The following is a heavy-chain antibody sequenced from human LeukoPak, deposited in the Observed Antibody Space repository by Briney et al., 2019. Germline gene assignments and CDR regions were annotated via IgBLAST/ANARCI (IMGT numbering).Heavy chain of an antibody. CDR2: IYYSGST. V-gene: IGHV4-59*12. CDR1: GGSISSYY. Sequence: SETLSLTCTVSGGSISSYYWSWIRQPPGKGLEWIGYIYYSGSTNYNSSFKSRVTISIDTSKNQFSLKLSSVTAADTAVYYCARGLPYSSGWYPLSFDYWGQGTLVTVSS. CDR3: ARGLPYSSGWYPLSFDY. D-gene: IGHD6-19*01. J-gene: IGHJ4*02.